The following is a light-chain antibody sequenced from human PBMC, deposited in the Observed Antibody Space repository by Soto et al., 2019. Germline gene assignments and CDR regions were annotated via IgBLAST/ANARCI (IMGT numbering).Light chain of an antibody. CDR2: EVT. CDR1: SSDVGGYNY. V-gene: IGLV2-14*01. CDR3: ISYTTSSTLV. J-gene: IGLJ2*01. Sequence: QSALTQPASVSGSPGQSITISCTGTSSDVGGYNYVSWYQQHPGKAPKLMVYEVTNRPSGISDRFSASKSGNTASLTISGLQAEDEADYYCISYTTSSTLVFGGGTKLPVL.